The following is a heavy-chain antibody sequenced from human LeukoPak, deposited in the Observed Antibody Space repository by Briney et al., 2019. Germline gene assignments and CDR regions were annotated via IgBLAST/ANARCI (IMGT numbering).Heavy chain of an antibody. CDR1: GFTFSSYA. CDR3: AKSLSGSYLFD. Sequence: GGSLRLSCAASGFTFSSYAMSWVRQAPGKGLEWVSAISGSGGSTYYADSVKGRFTISRDNSKNTLYLQVNSLRAEDTAVYYCAKSLSGSYLFDWGQGTLVTVSS. D-gene: IGHD1-26*01. CDR2: ISGSGGST. V-gene: IGHV3-23*01. J-gene: IGHJ4*02.